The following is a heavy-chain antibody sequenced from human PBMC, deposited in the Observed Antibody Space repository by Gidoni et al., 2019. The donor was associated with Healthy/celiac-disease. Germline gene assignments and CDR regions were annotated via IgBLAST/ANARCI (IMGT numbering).Heavy chain of an antibody. D-gene: IGHD3-16*02. CDR3: AKRKGYREVAFDY. J-gene: IGHJ4*02. V-gene: IGHV3-23*01. CDR2: ISGSGGST. CDR1: GFTFSSYA. Sequence: EVQLLESGGGLVQPGGSLRLSCAAPGFTFSSYAMSWVRQAPGKGLEWVSAISGSGGSTYYADSVKGRFTISRDNSKNTLYLQMNSLRAEDTAVYYCAKRKGYREVAFDYWGQGTLVTVSS.